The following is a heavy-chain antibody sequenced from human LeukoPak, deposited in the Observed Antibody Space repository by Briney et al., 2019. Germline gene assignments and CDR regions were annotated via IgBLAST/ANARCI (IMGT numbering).Heavy chain of an antibody. CDR2: IKQDGSEK. CDR1: GFTFSSYW. J-gene: IGHJ4*02. D-gene: IGHD4-17*01. Sequence: GGSLRLSCAASGFTFSSYWMSWVRQAPGKGLEWVANIKQDGSEKYYVDSVKGRFTISRDNAKNSLYLQMNSLRAEDTAVYYCARDVHGAIQYMTTVPTFDYWGQGALVTVSS. V-gene: IGHV3-7*01. CDR3: ARDVHGAIQYMTTVPTFDY.